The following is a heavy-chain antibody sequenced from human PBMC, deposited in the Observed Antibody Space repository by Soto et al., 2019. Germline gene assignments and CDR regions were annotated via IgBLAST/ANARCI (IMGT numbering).Heavy chain of an antibody. CDR3: ARPVYSSGWYYFDY. CDR1: GFTFSSYG. V-gene: IGHV3-33*01. J-gene: IGHJ4*02. Sequence: GGSLRLSCAASGFTFSSYGMHWVRQAPGKGLEWVAVIWYDGSNKYYADSVKGRFTISRDNSKNTLYLQMNSLRAEDTAVYYCARPVYSSGWYYFDYWGQGTLVTVSS. D-gene: IGHD6-19*01. CDR2: IWYDGSNK.